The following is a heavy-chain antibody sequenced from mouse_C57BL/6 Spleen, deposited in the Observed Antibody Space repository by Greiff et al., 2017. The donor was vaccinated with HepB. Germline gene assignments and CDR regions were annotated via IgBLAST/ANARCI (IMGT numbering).Heavy chain of an antibody. Sequence: EVQLVESGGGLVKPGGSLKLSCAASGFTFSSYAMSWVRQTPEKRLEWVATISDGGSYTYYPDNVKGRFTISRDNAKNNLYLQMSHLKSEDTAMYYCARVDGYYGDYSGHGTTLTVSS. CDR2: ISDGGSYT. J-gene: IGHJ2*01. D-gene: IGHD2-3*01. V-gene: IGHV5-4*01. CDR1: GFTFSSYA. CDR3: ARVDGYYGDY.